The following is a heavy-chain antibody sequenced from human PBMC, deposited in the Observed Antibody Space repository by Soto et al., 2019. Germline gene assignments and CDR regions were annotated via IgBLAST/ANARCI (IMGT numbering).Heavy chain of an antibody. J-gene: IGHJ4*02. V-gene: IGHV3-33*01. CDR2: IWYDGSNK. Sequence: PGGSLRLSCAASGFTFSSYGMHWVRQAPGKGLEWVAVIWYDGSNKYYADSVKGRFTISRDNSKNTLYLQMNSLRAEDTAVYYCARELGTGQLWLGGYFDYWGQGTLVTVSS. D-gene: IGHD5-18*01. CDR3: ARELGTGQLWLGGYFDY. CDR1: GFTFSSYG.